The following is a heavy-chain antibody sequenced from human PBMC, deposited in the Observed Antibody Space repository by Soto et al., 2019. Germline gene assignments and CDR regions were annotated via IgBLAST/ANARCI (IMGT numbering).Heavy chain of an antibody. D-gene: IGHD3-9*01. CDR1: GFTFSNAC. CDR3: TTDLALRYFDWLLYPDAFDI. J-gene: IGHJ3*02. Sequence: PGGSLRLSCAASGFTFSNACMNWVRQAPGKGLEWVGRIKSKTDGGTTDYAAPVKGRFTISRDDSKNTLYLQINSLKTEDTAVYYCTTDLALRYFDWLLYPDAFDIWGQGTMVTVSS. V-gene: IGHV3-15*07. CDR2: IKSKTDGGTT.